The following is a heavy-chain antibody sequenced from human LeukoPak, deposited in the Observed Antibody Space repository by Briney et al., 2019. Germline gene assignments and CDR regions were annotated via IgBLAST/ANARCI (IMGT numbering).Heavy chain of an antibody. CDR2: TYHRSKWFN. V-gene: IGHV6-1*01. D-gene: IGHD2-15*01. CDR1: GDSVSSNSVA. Sequence: SQTLSLTCAISGDSVSSNSVAWNWFRQSPSRGLEWLGRTYHRSKWFNEYAFSVKSRLTIYPDASNNQFSLVLNSVTPEDTAVYYCVRAAVVVLATMFDYWGQGTLVTVSS. CDR3: VRAAVVVLATMFDY. J-gene: IGHJ4*02.